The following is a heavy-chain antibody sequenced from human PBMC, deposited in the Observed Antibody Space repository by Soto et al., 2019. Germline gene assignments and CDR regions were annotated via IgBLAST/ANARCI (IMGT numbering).Heavy chain of an antibody. J-gene: IGHJ4*02. V-gene: IGHV3-64D*06. CDR1: GFTFSSYA. Sequence: LRLSCSASGFTFSSYAMHWVRQAPGKGLEYVSGVRGNGDPPFYADSVKGRFTISRDNSKNTLYLQMSGLSADGTAVYYCVKSRGGNNFDFFDWGQGALVTVS. CDR3: VKSRGGNNFDFFD. D-gene: IGHD5-12*01. CDR2: VRGNGDPP.